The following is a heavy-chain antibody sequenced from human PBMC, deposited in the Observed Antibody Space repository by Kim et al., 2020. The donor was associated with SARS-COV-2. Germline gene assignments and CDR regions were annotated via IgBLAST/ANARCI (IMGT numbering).Heavy chain of an antibody. CDR2: INPHFGTT. D-gene: IGHD2-15*01. J-gene: IGHJ4*02. V-gene: IGHV1-46*01. Sequence: ASVKVSCKASGYTFSTYYINWVRQAPGQGLEWMGIINPHFGTTRYAQKFQGRVTMTTDTSTSTAYMELNSLRSHDTAVYYCAREMEDIEMGVAATSPLFDWGQGTLVTVSS. CDR1: GYTFSTYY. CDR3: AREMEDIEMGVAATSPLFD.